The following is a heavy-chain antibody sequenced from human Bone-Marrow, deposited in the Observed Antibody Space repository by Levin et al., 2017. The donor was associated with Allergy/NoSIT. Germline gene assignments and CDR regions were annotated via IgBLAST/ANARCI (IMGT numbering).Heavy chain of an antibody. CDR2: TRNKANIYTT. CDR3: TREGDSSAYYIDFDY. V-gene: IGHV3-72*01. CDR1: GFSFNDHS. J-gene: IGHJ4*02. D-gene: IGHD6-19*01. Sequence: GESLKISCAASGFSFNDHSMNWVRQAPGKGLEWVGRTRNKANIYTTEYAASVKGRFTISRDDSRSSLFLQMNSLQTEDTAVYYCTREGDSSAYYIDFDYWGQGTLVTVSS.